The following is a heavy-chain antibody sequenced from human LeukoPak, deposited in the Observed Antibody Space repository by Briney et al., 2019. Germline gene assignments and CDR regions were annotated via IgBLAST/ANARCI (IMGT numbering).Heavy chain of an antibody. Sequence: GRSLRLSCAASGFTFDDYAMHWVRQAPGKGLEWVSGISWNSGSIGYADSVKGRFTISRDNAKNSLYLQMNSLRAEDTALYYCAKSQSYYDSSGYTPGVDYWGQGTLVTVSS. CDR3: AKSQSYYDSSGYTPGVDY. J-gene: IGHJ4*02. CDR2: ISWNSGSI. D-gene: IGHD3-22*01. CDR1: GFTFDDYA. V-gene: IGHV3-9*01.